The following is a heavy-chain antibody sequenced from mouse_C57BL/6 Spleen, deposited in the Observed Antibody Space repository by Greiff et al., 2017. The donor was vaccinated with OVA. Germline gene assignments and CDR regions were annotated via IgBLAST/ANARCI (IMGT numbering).Heavy chain of an antibody. CDR3: ARWGSGYFDY. D-gene: IGHD3-2*02. CDR2: INPGSGGT. J-gene: IGHJ2*01. Sequence: VQLKQSGAELVRPGTSVKVSCKASGYAFTNYLIEWVKQRPGQGLEWIGVINPGSGGTNYNEKFKGKATLTADKSSSTAYMQLSSLTSEDSAVYFCARWGSGYFDYWGQGTTLTVSS. CDR1: GYAFTNYL. V-gene: IGHV1-54*01.